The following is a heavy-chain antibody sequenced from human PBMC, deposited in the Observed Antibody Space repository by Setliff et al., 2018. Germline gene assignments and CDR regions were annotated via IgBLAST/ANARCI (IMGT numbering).Heavy chain of an antibody. J-gene: IGHJ6*02. V-gene: IGHV3-15*01. CDR2: IKSKTDGGTT. CDR1: GFTFSNAW. Sequence: KPGGSLRLSCAASGFTFSNAWMSWVRQAPGEGLEWVGRIKSKTDGGTTDYAAPVKGRFTISRDDSKNTLYLQMNSLKTEDTAVYYCTTDHEFLEWLLLYYGMDVWGQGTTVTVSS. D-gene: IGHD3-3*01. CDR3: TTDHEFLEWLLLYYGMDV.